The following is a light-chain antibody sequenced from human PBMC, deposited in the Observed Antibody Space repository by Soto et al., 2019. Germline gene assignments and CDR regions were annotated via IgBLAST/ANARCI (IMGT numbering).Light chain of an antibody. Sequence: QSVLTQPAPVSGSPGQSITISCTGASSDVGGYKYVSWYQQYPGKAPKLMIYEVSNRPSGVSNRFSGSKSGNTASLTISGLQAEDEADYYCSSYTSSSTLVFGTGTKLTVL. V-gene: IGLV2-14*01. J-gene: IGLJ1*01. CDR3: SSYTSSSTLV. CDR2: EVS. CDR1: SSDVGGYKY.